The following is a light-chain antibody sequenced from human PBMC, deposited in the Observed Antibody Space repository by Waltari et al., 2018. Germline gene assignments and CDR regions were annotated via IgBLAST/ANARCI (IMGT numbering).Light chain of an antibody. CDR1: SIGSHS. CDR2: DDA. Sequence: SDVLTQAPSVSVAPGQTATITCRGDSIGSHSVHWYQQRPGQAPVVVVYDDAYRASGLPGRISGSGSGNAATLTISRVQPGDEADYYCQVWDSSRDHPVFGPGTRVTVL. CDR3: QVWDSSRDHPV. V-gene: IGLV3-21*02. J-gene: IGLJ1*01.